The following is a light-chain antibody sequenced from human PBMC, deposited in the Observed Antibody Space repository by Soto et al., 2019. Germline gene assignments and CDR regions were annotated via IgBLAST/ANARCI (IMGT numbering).Light chain of an antibody. J-gene: IGLJ1*01. V-gene: IGLV2-14*01. CDR3: SSYTTRSSLYV. Sequence: QSALTQPASVSGSPGQSITISCTGTSSDVGGYNSVSWYQHHPGKAPKLMIYEVSNRPSGVSNRFSGSKSGNTASLTISGLQAEGEADYYCSSYTTRSSLYVFGTGTKLTVL. CDR2: EVS. CDR1: SSDVGGYNS.